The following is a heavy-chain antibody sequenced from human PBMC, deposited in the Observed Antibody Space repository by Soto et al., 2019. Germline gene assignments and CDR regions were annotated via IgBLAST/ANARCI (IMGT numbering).Heavy chain of an antibody. D-gene: IGHD3-16*02. CDR1: GGSISSSSYY. CDR3: ARRSIGHRPLI. V-gene: IGHV4-39*01. J-gene: IGHJ4*02. Sequence: PSETLSLTCTVSGGSISSSSYYWGWIRQPPGKGLEWIGSIYYSGNTYYNPSLKSRVTISVDTSKNQFSLKLSSVTAADTAVYYCARRSIGHRPLIWGQGTLVTVSS. CDR2: IYYSGNT.